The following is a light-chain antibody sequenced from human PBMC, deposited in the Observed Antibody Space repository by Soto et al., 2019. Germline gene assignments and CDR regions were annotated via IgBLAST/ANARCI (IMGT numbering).Light chain of an antibody. CDR1: QDMSSF. J-gene: IGKJ2*01. Sequence: IQLTQSPSSLSASVGDRVTITCRASQDMSSFLAWYQLKPGKAPKLLIYAASSLQSGVPSRFSGGGSGTDFTLTIGSLQPEDLATYYCQQVRSFPYTFGQGTKLEIE. CDR3: QQVRSFPYT. CDR2: AAS. V-gene: IGKV1-9*01.